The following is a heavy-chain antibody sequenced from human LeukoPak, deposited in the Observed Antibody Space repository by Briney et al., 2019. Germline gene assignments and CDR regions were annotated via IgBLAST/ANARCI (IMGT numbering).Heavy chain of an antibody. CDR1: GYTFTGYY. D-gene: IGHD3-22*01. Sequence: ASVTVSCKASGYTFTGYYMHWVRQAPGQGLEWMGWINPNSGGTNYAQTFQGRVTMTRDTSISTAYMELSRLRSDDTAVYYCARYYDSSGYYKFDYWGQGTLVTVSS. V-gene: IGHV1-2*02. J-gene: IGHJ4*02. CDR3: ARYYDSSGYYKFDY. CDR2: INPNSGGT.